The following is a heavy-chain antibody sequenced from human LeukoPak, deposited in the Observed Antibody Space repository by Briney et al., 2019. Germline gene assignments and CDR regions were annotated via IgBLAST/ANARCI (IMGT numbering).Heavy chain of an antibody. CDR3: AKAYDFWSGYYTPTFDY. D-gene: IGHD3-3*01. V-gene: IGHV3-23*01. J-gene: IGHJ4*02. Sequence: DPGGSLRLSCAASGFTFTSYSMNWVRQAPGKGLEWVSAISGSGGSTYYADSVKGRFTISRDNSKNTLYLQMNSLRAEDTAVYYCAKAYDFWSGYYTPTFDYWGQGTLVTVSS. CDR2: ISGSGGST. CDR1: GFTFTSYS.